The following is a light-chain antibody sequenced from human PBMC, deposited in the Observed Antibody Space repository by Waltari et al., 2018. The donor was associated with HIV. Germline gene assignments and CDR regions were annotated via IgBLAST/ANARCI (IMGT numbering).Light chain of an antibody. CDR2: ANN. CDR3: GTWDSSLSVNWV. J-gene: IGLJ3*02. Sequence: QSVLTQPRYVSAAPGQKVTISCSGISSNIGNNYVSWSQHHPGTAPKLLIFANNKRPSGIPDRFSGSKSGTSATLGITGLQTGDEADYYCGTWDSSLSVNWVFGGGTKLTVL. V-gene: IGLV1-51*01. CDR1: SSNIGNNY.